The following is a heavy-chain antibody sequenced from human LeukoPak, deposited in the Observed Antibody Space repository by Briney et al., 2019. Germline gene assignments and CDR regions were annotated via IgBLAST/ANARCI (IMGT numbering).Heavy chain of an antibody. Sequence: SGTLSLTCAVSGGSISSSNWWSWVRQPPGEGLEWIGEIYQSGSTNYNPSLKSRVTISVDKSKNQFSLKLSSVTAADTAVYYCARDSPLDYGDYFDYYGMDVWGQGTTVTVSS. CDR1: GGSISSSNW. CDR3: ARDSPLDYGDYFDYYGMDV. J-gene: IGHJ6*02. D-gene: IGHD4-17*01. CDR2: IYQSGST. V-gene: IGHV4-4*02.